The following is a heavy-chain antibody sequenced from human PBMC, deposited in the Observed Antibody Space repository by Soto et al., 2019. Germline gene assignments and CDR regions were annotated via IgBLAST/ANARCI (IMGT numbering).Heavy chain of an antibody. Sequence: ASVKVSCKASGYTFTSYGIHWVRQAPGQRLEWMGWINTYNGDTKYSQKFQGRVTMTTDTSTTTAYLELRSLRSDDTAVYYCARHHGPTTSENWFDPWGQGTLVTVPQ. CDR3: ARHHGPTTSENWFDP. D-gene: IGHD5-12*01. J-gene: IGHJ5*02. CDR2: INTYNGDT. CDR1: GYTFTSYG. V-gene: IGHV1-3*04.